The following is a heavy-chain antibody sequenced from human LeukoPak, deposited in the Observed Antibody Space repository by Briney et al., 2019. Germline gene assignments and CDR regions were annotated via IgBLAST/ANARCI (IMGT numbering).Heavy chain of an antibody. J-gene: IGHJ4*02. Sequence: KTSETLSLTCTVSGYFISSGYYWGWIRQPPGKGLQWIGSIHHSGSTYYNPSLKSRVTISVDTSKNQFSLKLSSVTAADTAVYYCARESCSGGSCYSGFDYWGQGTLVTVSS. V-gene: IGHV4-38-2*02. CDR2: IHHSGST. CDR1: GYFISSGYY. CDR3: ARESCSGGSCYSGFDY. D-gene: IGHD2-15*01.